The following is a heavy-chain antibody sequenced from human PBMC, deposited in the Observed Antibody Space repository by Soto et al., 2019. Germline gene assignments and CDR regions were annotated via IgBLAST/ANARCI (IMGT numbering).Heavy chain of an antibody. Sequence: SETLSLTCTVSGDSVSNTNYFWSWIRQPPGKGLEWIGYVYYTGTTDYNPSFKSRVTMSIDPSKNQFSLKVNSVTAADTAVYFCAIGGIMWTQYFFAYWGQGAPVTVAS. CDR3: AIGGIMWTQYFFAY. CDR2: VYYTGTT. J-gene: IGHJ4*02. D-gene: IGHD5-18*01. CDR1: GDSVSNTNYF. V-gene: IGHV4-61*01.